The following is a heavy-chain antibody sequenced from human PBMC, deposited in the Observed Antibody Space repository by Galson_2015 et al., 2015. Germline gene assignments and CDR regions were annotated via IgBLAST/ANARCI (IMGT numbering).Heavy chain of an antibody. J-gene: IGHJ4*02. CDR3: ATSNADVYRSGGSCYLDS. V-gene: IGHV1-69*13. CDR1: GGTFSIFA. Sequence: SVKVSCKASGGTFSIFAISWVRQAPGQRLEWMGGLLPIYGTPNYAQKFQGRVTITADESTSTAYMELSSLTSEDTAVFYCATSNADVYRSGGSCYLDSRGQGTLVTVSS. CDR2: LLPIYGTP. D-gene: IGHD2-15*01.